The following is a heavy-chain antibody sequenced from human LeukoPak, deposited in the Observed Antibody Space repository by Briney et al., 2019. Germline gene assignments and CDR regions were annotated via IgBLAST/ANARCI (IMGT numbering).Heavy chain of an antibody. CDR2: IYSGGST. V-gene: IGHV3-53*01. CDR1: GFTVSSNY. J-gene: IGHJ6*02. CDR3: ATTVVKDYYYYYGMDV. D-gene: IGHD4-23*01. Sequence: GGSLRLSCAASGFTVSSNYMSWVRQAPGKGLEWVSVIYSGGSTYYADSVKGRFTISRDNSKNTLYLQMNSLRAEDTAVYYCATTVVKDYYYYYGMDVWGQGTTVTVSS.